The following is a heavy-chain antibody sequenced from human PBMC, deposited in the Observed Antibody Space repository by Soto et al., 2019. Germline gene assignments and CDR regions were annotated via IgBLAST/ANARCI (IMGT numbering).Heavy chain of an antibody. V-gene: IGHV3-23*01. J-gene: IGHJ3*02. D-gene: IGHD3-3*01. CDR2: ISGSGGST. Sequence: EVQLLESGGGLVQPGGSLRLSCAASGFTFSSYSMSWVRQAPGKGLEWVSGISGSGGSTYYADSVKGRFTISRDNSKNTLYLQMNSLRAEDTAVYYCARRRFLESLFPGVGAFDIWGQGTMVTVSS. CDR1: GFTFSSYS. CDR3: ARRRFLESLFPGVGAFDI.